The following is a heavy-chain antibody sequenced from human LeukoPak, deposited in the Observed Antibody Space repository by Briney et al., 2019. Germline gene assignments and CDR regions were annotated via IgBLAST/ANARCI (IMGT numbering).Heavy chain of an antibody. CDR2: ISAYNGNT. J-gene: IGHJ4*02. V-gene: IGHV1-18*01. D-gene: IGHD3-9*01. CDR1: GYTFTSYG. Sequence: ASVKVSCKASGYTFTSYGISWVRQAPGQGLEWMGWISAYNGNTNYAQKLQGRVTMTTDTSTSTAYMELRRLRSDDTAVYYCARVLRGAYYDILTGRADYWGQGTLVTVSS. CDR3: ARVLRGAYYDILTGRADY.